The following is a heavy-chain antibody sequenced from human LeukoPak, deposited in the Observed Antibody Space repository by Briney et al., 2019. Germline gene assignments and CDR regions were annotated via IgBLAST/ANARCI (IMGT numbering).Heavy chain of an antibody. CDR2: ISGSGDKT. CDR1: GFTFSSYA. D-gene: IGHD2-2*01. CDR3: AEDRSERTTSCSNY. Sequence: GGSLRLSCAASGFTFSSYAMDWVRQAPGKGLEWVSTISGSGDKTYYADSVRGRFTISRDNSKNTLYLQMNSLRADDTAVYYCAEDRSERTTSCSNYWGQGTLVTVSS. J-gene: IGHJ4*02. V-gene: IGHV3-23*01.